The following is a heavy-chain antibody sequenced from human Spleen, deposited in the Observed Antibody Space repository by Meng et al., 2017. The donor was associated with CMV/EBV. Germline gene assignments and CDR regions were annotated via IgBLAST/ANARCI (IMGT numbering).Heavy chain of an antibody. CDR1: GFTFTNYD. Sequence: GESLKISCAASGFTFTNYDIYWVRQATGKGLKWVSPIGAADDTYYPGSVKGRFTISRENAKSSFYLQMSSLRAGDTAVYYCARDRMTTFEVGDYYSGMDVWGQGTTVTVSS. J-gene: IGHJ6*02. CDR2: IGAADDT. CDR3: ARDRMTTFEVGDYYSGMDV. V-gene: IGHV3-13*04. D-gene: IGHD3-10*02.